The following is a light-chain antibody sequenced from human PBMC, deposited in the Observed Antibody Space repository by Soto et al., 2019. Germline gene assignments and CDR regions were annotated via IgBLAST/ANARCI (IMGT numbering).Light chain of an antibody. CDR3: SSYADQI. J-gene: IGLJ1*01. Sequence: QSALTQPPSASGSPGQSVTISCTGTSSDVGGYNYVSWYQQHPGKAPKLMIYEVSKRPSGVPDRFSGSKSGNTASLTVSGLQAEDEADYSCSSYADQIFGTGTKLTVL. CDR1: SSDVGGYNY. CDR2: EVS. V-gene: IGLV2-8*01.